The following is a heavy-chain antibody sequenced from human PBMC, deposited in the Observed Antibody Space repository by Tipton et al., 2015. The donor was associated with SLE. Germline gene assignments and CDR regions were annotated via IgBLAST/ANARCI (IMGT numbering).Heavy chain of an antibody. Sequence: GSLRLSCAASGFTFSSHWMYWVRQAPGKGLVWVSRISRDGSNTYYADSVEGRFTISRDNAKNTLYLQMNSLRAEDTAVYYCAGTRYSGNYLDYWGQGTLVTVSS. CDR3: AGTRYSGNYLDY. D-gene: IGHD1-26*01. J-gene: IGHJ4*02. CDR1: GFTFSSHW. CDR2: ISRDGSNT. V-gene: IGHV3-74*01.